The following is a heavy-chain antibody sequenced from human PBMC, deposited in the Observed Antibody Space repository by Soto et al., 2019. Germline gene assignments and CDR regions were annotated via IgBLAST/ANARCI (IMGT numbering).Heavy chain of an antibody. Sequence: EGSLRLSCAASGFTFSSYSMNWVRQAPGKGLEWVSYISSSSSTIYYADSVKGRFTISRDNAKNSLYLQMNSLRAEDTAVYYCARITARFLEWLTHYYYYMDVWGKGTTVTVSS. J-gene: IGHJ6*03. CDR1: GFTFSSYS. D-gene: IGHD3-3*01. CDR3: ARITARFLEWLTHYYYYMDV. CDR2: ISSSSSTI. V-gene: IGHV3-48*01.